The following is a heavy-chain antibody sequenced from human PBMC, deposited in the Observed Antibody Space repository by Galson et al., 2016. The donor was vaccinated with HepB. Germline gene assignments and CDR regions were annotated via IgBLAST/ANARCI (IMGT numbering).Heavy chain of an antibody. CDR1: GFTFSSHG. CDR3: ARERDWLPSLFDY. J-gene: IGHJ4*02. D-gene: IGHD3-9*01. Sequence: SLRLSCAASGFTFSSHGLTWVRQAPGKGLEWVSGISGNGNNTYYADSVKGRFTISRDNPKNTLYLQMNSLRAEDTAVYYCARERDWLPSLFDYWGQGTLVIVSS. V-gene: IGHV3-23*01. CDR2: ISGNGNNT.